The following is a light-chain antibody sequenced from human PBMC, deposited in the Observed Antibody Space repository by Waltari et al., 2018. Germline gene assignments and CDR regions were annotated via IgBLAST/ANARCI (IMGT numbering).Light chain of an antibody. CDR3: SSGTIDSTLV. J-gene: IGLJ2*01. CDR1: SGDIGASNS. CDR2: AVT. V-gene: IGLV2-18*02. Sequence: QSALTQPPSMSGSPGQSLTISCTGTSGDIGASNSVSWYQQSPGTAPKRIIYAVTNRPSGVPDRFSASKSGNTASLTISGLQAEDEADYYCSSGTIDSTLVFGTGTKLTVL.